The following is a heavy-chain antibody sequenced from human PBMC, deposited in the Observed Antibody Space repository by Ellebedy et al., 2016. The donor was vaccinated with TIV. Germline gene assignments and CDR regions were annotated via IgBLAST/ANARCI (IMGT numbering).Heavy chain of an antibody. J-gene: IGHJ4*02. CDR2: IVGSGGSR. D-gene: IGHD5-18*01. V-gene: IGHV3-23*01. CDR1: GFSFSSYA. CDR3: AKDRISGDGYWVFDQ. Sequence: GESLKISCAASGFSFSSYAMSWVRQAPGKGLEWVSGIVGSGGSRYADSVKGRFTISRDNSKSTLDLQMSSLRAEDTAVYYCAKDRISGDGYWVFDQWGQGTLVTVSS.